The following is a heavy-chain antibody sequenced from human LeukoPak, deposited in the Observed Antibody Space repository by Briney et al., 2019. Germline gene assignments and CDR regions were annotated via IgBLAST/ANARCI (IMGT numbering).Heavy chain of an antibody. CDR2: IKQDGTET. CDR3: AREDHSNYQY. D-gene: IGHD4-11*01. V-gene: IGHV3-7*03. J-gene: IGHJ4*02. Sequence: GGSLRLSCTASGFIFSNYWMSWIRQAPGRGLEWVASIKQDGTETHYVDSVKGRFTISKDNAKNSLYLQLDSLRVEDTGVYYCAREDHSNYQYWGQGILVTVSS. CDR1: GFIFSNYW.